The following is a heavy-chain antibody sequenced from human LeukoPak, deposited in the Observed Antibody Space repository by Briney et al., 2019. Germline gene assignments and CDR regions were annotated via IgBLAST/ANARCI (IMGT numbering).Heavy chain of an antibody. D-gene: IGHD1-14*01. Sequence: ASVKVSCKASGYTFTYYYLHWVRQAPGQGLEWMGVINPGGGSTSYAQKFQGRVTMTRDTSTSTVYMELSSLRSEDTAVYYCARVGILQTFDYWGQGTLVTVSS. CDR2: INPGGGST. CDR3: ARVGILQTFDY. J-gene: IGHJ4*02. V-gene: IGHV1-46*01. CDR1: GYTFTYYY.